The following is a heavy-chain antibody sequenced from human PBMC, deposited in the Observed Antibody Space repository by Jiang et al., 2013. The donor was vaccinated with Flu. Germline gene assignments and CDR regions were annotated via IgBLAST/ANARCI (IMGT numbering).Heavy chain of an antibody. J-gene: IGHJ3*02. D-gene: IGHD3-10*01. CDR3: ARGMVRGLSRGILDI. CDR1: GGTFSSYA. Sequence: SGAEVKKPGSSVKVSCKASGGTFSSYAISWVRQAPGQGLEWMGGIIPXFGTANYAQKFQGRVTMTRDTSTSTVYMELSSLTSEDTAVYYCARGMVRGLSRGILDIWGQGTMVTVSS. CDR2: IIPXFGTA. V-gene: IGHV1-69*05.